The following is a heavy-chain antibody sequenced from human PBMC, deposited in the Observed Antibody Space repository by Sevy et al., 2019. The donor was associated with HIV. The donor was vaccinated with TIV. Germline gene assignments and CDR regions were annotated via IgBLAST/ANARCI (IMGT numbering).Heavy chain of an antibody. Sequence: GGSLRLSCAASGFTFSIYAMSWVRQAPGKGLEWVSSISRSGGSTHYADSVKGRLTISQDNSKSTLFLQMNSLRAEDTAVYYCAKVDVVVPVADYGLDVWGQGTTVTVSS. D-gene: IGHD2-2*01. CDR3: AKVDVVVPVADYGLDV. J-gene: IGHJ6*02. CDR2: ISRSGGST. CDR1: GFTFSIYA. V-gene: IGHV3-23*01.